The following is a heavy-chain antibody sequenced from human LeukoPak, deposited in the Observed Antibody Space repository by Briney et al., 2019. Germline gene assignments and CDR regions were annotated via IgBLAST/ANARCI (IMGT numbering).Heavy chain of an antibody. CDR3: ASARGVTAITFFDY. D-gene: IGHD2-21*02. Sequence: KSSETLSLTCTVSGGSISSGDYYWSWLRQPPGKGLEWIGYIYYSGSTYYNPSLKSRVTISVDTSKNQFSLKLSSVTAADTAVYYCASARGVTAITFFDYWGQGTLVTVSS. CDR1: GGSISSGDYY. J-gene: IGHJ4*02. CDR2: IYYSGST. V-gene: IGHV4-30-4*02.